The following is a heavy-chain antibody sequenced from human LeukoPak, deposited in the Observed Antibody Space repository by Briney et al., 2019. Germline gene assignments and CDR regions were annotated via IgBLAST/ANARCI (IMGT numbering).Heavy chain of an antibody. Sequence: ASETLSLTCTVSGGSISSYYWSWIRQPPGKGLEWIGYIYYSGSTNYNPSLKSRVTLSVDTSKNQFSLKLSSVTAADTAVYYCARADYPGIAVEWGQGTLVTVSS. CDR3: ARADYPGIAVE. J-gene: IGHJ4*02. CDR2: IYYSGST. CDR1: GGSISSYY. V-gene: IGHV4-59*01. D-gene: IGHD6-19*01.